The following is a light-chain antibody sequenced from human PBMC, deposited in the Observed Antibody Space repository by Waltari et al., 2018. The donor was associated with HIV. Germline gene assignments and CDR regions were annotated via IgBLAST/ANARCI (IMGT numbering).Light chain of an antibody. CDR3: QQSNSFPSFT. CDR2: AAS. Sequence: DIQLTQSPSFLSASVGDRVTITCRASQGISSYLAWYQQKPGKAPKLLIYAASTLQSGVPSRFSGSGSGTEFTLTISSLQPEDFATYYCQQSNSFPSFTFGGGTKVELK. V-gene: IGKV1-9*01. J-gene: IGKJ4*01. CDR1: QGISSY.